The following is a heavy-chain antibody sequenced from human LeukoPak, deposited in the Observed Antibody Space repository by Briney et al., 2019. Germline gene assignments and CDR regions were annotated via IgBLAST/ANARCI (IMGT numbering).Heavy chain of an antibody. CDR1: GFSFSTYW. D-gene: IGHD3/OR15-3a*01. CDR2: IKGDGSEI. Sequence: GGSLRLSCEASGFSFSTYWMTWVRQAPGKGLEWVANIKGDGSEIYYVDSVRGRFTISRDNAKNSLYLHMNSLGAEDTALYYCGRCGLTHAIDYWGQGTLVTVSS. J-gene: IGHJ4*02. CDR3: GRCGLTHAIDY. V-gene: IGHV3-7*01.